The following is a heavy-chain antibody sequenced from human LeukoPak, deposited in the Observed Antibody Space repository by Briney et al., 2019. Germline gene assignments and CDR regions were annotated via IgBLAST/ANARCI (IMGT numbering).Heavy chain of an antibody. CDR2: IYHSGST. CDR1: GGHISSSNW. J-gene: IGHJ4*02. CDR3: ARVRCSGGSCYYFDY. D-gene: IGHD2-15*01. Sequence: KSSETLSLTCAVSGGHISSSNWWSWVRQPPGKGPEWIGEIYHSGSTNYNPSLNSRVTISVDKSKNQFSLKLSSVTAADTAVYYCARVRCSGGSCYYFDYWGQGTLVTVSS. V-gene: IGHV4-4*02.